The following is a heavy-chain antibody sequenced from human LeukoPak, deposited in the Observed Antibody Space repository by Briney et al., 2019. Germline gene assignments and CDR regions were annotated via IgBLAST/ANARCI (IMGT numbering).Heavy chain of an antibody. CDR2: IKTDGSST. CDR3: ARERGRNYDILTGYFGQGYYFDY. J-gene: IGHJ4*02. Sequence: GGSLRLSCAASGFTFSNYWMNWVRQAPGKGLVWVSRIKTDGSSTSYVDSVKGRFTISRDNAKNTLYLQMNSLRAEDTAVYYCARERGRNYDILTGYFGQGYYFDYWGQGTLVTVSS. V-gene: IGHV3-74*01. D-gene: IGHD3-9*01. CDR1: GFTFSNYW.